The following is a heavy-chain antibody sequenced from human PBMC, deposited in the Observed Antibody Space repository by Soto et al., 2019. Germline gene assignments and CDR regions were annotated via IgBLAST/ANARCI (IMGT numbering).Heavy chain of an antibody. CDR1: GYSFTSYW. Sequence: GESLQISCKGSGYSFTSYWIGWVRQMPGKDLEWMGIIYPGDSDTRYSPSFQGQVTISADKSISTAYLQWSSLKASDTAMYYCARPRGYNWNHDAFDIWGEGTMVTVSS. J-gene: IGHJ3*02. CDR3: ARPRGYNWNHDAFDI. V-gene: IGHV5-51*01. CDR2: IYPGDSDT. D-gene: IGHD1-20*01.